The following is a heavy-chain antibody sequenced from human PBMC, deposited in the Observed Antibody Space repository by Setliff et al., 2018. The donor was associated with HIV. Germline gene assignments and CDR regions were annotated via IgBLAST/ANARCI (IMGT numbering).Heavy chain of an antibody. Sequence: PGGSLRLSCAASGFTFNNYWMNWVRQAPGKGLVWVSSISSSSSYIYYADSVKGRFTISRDNAKNSLYLQMNSLRAEDTAVYYCSKDLSVAQFFYQYYGMDVWGQGTTVTVSS. V-gene: IGHV3-21*01. D-gene: IGHD5-12*01. CDR3: SKDLSVAQFFYQYYGMDV. J-gene: IGHJ6*02. CDR2: ISSSSSYI. CDR1: GFTFNNYW.